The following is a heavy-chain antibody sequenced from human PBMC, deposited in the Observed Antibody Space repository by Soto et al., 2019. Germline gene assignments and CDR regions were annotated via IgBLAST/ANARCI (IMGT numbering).Heavy chain of an antibody. CDR2: IYHSGST. Sequence: SETLSLTCAVSGGSISSSNWWSWVRQPPGKGLEWIGEIYHSGSTNYNPSLKSRVTISVDTSKNQFSLKLSSVTAADTAVYYCARVGGELELRGGWFDPWGQGTLVTVSS. CDR3: ARVGGELELRGGWFDP. J-gene: IGHJ5*02. V-gene: IGHV4-4*02. CDR1: GGSISSSNW. D-gene: IGHD1-7*01.